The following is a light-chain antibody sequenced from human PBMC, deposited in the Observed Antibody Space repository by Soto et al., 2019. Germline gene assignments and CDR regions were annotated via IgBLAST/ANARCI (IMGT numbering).Light chain of an antibody. CDR1: QSVSSSY. CDR3: QQYGSSPPIT. V-gene: IGKV3-20*01. CDR2: GAS. J-gene: IGKJ5*01. Sequence: ETVLTQSPGTLSLSPGERATLSCRASQSVSSSYLAWYQQKPGQAPRLLIYGASSRATGIPDRFSGSGSGIDFSLTISRRQPEDFSVYYCQQYGSSPPITFGQGTRLEIK.